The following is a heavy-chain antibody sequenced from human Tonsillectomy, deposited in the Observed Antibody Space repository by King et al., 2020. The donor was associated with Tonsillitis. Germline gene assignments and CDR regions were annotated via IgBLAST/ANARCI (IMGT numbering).Heavy chain of an antibody. CDR1: GFTVRSNY. CDR2: IYSYGSI. J-gene: IGHJ2*01. Sequence: VQLVESGGGLIQPVGSLTLSCAASGFTVRSNYMSWVRQAPGKGREWVSSIYSYGSIYDADSVKGRFTISRDSSKNTLFLQMNSLTAEDSAVYYCVRHWYFDLWGRGTLVTVSS. V-gene: IGHV3-53*01. CDR3: VRHWYFDL.